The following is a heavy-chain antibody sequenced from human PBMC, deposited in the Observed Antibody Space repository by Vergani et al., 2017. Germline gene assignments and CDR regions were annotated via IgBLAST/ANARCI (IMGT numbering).Heavy chain of an antibody. V-gene: IGHV4-30-2*01. CDR1: GGSISSGGYS. CDR2: IFHSGSP. Sequence: QVQLQQWGAGLLKPAQTLSLNCAVSGGSISSGGYSWSWIRQPPGRGLEWIGHIFHSGSPDYNASLKSRVNISVDRSKNHFSLSLTSVTAADTAVYYCVRRNTVIRETDYFDNWGQGILVTVSS. CDR3: VRRNTVIRETDYFDN. D-gene: IGHD3-10*01. J-gene: IGHJ4*02.